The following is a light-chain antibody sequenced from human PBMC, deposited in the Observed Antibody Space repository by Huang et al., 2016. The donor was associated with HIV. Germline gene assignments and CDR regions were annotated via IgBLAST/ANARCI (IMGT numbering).Light chain of an antibody. CDR3: QQSDRFPYT. J-gene: IGKJ3*01. CDR2: AAS. Sequence: DIQMTQSPSSLSASVGDRVTITCRATQGIRSYLNWYQQRPGKAHTRLVYAASNLQSGVPHRLSGSGSGTDFTLTINDLQPEDFATYYCQQSDRFPYTFGPGTKVDI. V-gene: IGKV1-39*01. CDR1: QGIRSY.